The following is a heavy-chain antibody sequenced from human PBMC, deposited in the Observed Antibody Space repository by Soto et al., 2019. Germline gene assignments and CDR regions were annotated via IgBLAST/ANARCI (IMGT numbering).Heavy chain of an antibody. CDR1: GGTFSSYT. CDR2: IIPILGIA. Sequence: QVQLVQSGAEVKKPGSSVKVSCKASGGTFSSYTISWVRQAPGQGLEWMGRIIPILGIANYAQKFQGRVTITADKSTSTAYMELSSLRSEDTAAYYCARSDIAAAGTDYWGQGTLVTVSS. D-gene: IGHD6-13*01. V-gene: IGHV1-69*02. J-gene: IGHJ4*02. CDR3: ARSDIAAAGTDY.